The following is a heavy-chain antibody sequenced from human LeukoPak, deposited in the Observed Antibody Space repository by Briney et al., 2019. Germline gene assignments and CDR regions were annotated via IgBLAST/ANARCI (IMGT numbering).Heavy chain of an antibody. V-gene: IGHV1-69*04. J-gene: IGHJ6*02. CDR2: IIPIFGIA. CDR3: ARGPRYCSSTSCNYGMDV. D-gene: IGHD2-2*01. CDR1: GGTFSSYA. Sequence: SVKVSCEASGGTFSSYAISWVRQAPGQGLEWMGRIIPIFGIANYAQKFQGRVTITADKSTSTAYMELSGLRSEDTAVYYCARGPRYCSSTSCNYGMDVWGQGTTVTVSS.